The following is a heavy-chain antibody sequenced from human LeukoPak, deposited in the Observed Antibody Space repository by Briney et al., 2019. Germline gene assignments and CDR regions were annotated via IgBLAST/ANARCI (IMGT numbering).Heavy chain of an antibody. Sequence: ASVKVSCKASGYTFTGYYMHWVRQAPGQGLEWMGRINPNSGGTNYAQKFQGRVTMTRDTSISTAYMELSRLRSDDTAVYYCARNPHHLLWFGESHSRFDPWGQGTLVTVSS. J-gene: IGHJ5*02. D-gene: IGHD3-10*01. CDR2: INPNSGGT. V-gene: IGHV1-2*06. CDR3: ARNPHHLLWFGESHSRFDP. CDR1: GYTFTGYY.